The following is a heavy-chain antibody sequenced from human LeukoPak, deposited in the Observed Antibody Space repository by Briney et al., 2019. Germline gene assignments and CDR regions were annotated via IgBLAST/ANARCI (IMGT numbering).Heavy chain of an antibody. Sequence: GGSLRLSCAASGFTFSSYAMHWVRQAPGKGLEWVAFISYDGSNKYYADSVKGRFTISRDNSKNTLYLQMNSLRAEDTAVYYCARETGGIGSYGGFDIWGQGTMVTVSS. D-gene: IGHD1-26*01. CDR2: ISYDGSNK. CDR3: ARETGGIGSYGGFDI. J-gene: IGHJ3*02. CDR1: GFTFSSYA. V-gene: IGHV3-30*04.